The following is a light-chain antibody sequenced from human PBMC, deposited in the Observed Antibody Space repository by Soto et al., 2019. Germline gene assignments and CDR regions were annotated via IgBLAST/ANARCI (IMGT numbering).Light chain of an antibody. CDR3: QDYGRPLIT. J-gene: IGKJ5*01. CDR2: GAS. Sequence: EIVLTQSPGTLSLSPGERATLSCRASQGVTSNYLAWYQQKPGQAPRLLIYGASSTATRIPDRLSGSGSGTDFTLTISRLEAEDVAVYYRQDYGRPLITFGQGTRLEIK. CDR1: QGVTSNY. V-gene: IGKV3-20*01.